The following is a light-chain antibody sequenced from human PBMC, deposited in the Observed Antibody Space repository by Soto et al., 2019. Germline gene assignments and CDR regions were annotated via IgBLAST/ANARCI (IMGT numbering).Light chain of an antibody. CDR2: DVS. CDR3: CSYAGNSLWV. V-gene: IGLV2-11*01. Sequence: QSALTQPRSVSGSPGQSVTISCTGTSSDVGGYNYVSWYQQHPGKAPKLVIYDVSKWPSRVPDRFSGSKSGNTASLTISGLQAEDEADYYCCSYAGNSLWVFGGGTQLTVL. CDR1: SSDVGGYNY. J-gene: IGLJ3*02.